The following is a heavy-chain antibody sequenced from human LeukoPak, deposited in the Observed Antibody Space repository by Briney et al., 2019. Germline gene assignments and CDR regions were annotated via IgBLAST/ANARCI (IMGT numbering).Heavy chain of an antibody. CDR2: IYYSGST. CDR3: AREPICSSTSCYEGWFDP. CDR1: GGSISSGDYY. V-gene: IGHV4-30-4*01. Sequence: SQTLSLTCTVSGGSISSGDYYWSWIRQPPGKGLEWIGYIYYSGSTYYNPSLKSRVTISVDTSKNQFSLKLSSVTAADTAVYYCAREPICSSTSCYEGWFDPWGQGTLVIVSS. J-gene: IGHJ5*02. D-gene: IGHD2-2*01.